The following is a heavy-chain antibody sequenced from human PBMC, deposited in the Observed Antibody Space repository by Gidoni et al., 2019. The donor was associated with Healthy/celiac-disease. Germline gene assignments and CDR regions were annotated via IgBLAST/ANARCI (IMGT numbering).Heavy chain of an antibody. CDR3: ARGGWQWLVRGQFDY. D-gene: IGHD6-19*01. CDR2: INPISGGT. Sequence: QVQLVQSGAEVKKPGASVKVSCTASGYTFTGDYMHWVRQAPGQGLEWMGRINPISGGTNYAQKFQVRVTMTRDTSISTAYMELSRLRSDDTAVYYCARGGWQWLVRGQFDYWGQGTLVTVSS. V-gene: IGHV1-2*06. J-gene: IGHJ4*02. CDR1: GYTFTGDY.